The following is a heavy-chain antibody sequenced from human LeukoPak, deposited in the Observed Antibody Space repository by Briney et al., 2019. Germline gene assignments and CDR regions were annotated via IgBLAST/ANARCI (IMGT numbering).Heavy chain of an antibody. V-gene: IGHV3-23*01. CDR2: ISGSGGST. CDR1: GFTFSSYG. D-gene: IGHD3-22*01. Sequence: GGSLRLSCAASGFTFSSYGMSWVRQAPGKGLEWVSAISGSGGSTYYADSVKGRFTISRDNSKNTLYLQMNSLRAEDTAVYYCAKVGYYDSSGYFDYWGQGTLVTVSS. CDR3: AKVGYYDSSGYFDY. J-gene: IGHJ4*02.